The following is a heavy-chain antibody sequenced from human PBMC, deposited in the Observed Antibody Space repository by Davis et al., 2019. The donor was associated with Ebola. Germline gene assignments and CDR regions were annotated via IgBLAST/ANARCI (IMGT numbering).Heavy chain of an antibody. Sequence: ASVTVSCKASGYTFTSYGISWVRQAPGQGLEWMGWISAYNGNTNYAQKLQGRVTMTTDTSTSTAYMELRSLRSDDTAVYYCARDGDMVRGVIIYYYYGMDVWGQGTTVTVSS. V-gene: IGHV1-18*01. CDR1: GYTFTSYG. J-gene: IGHJ6*02. CDR3: ARDGDMVRGVIIYYYYGMDV. CDR2: ISAYNGNT. D-gene: IGHD3-10*01.